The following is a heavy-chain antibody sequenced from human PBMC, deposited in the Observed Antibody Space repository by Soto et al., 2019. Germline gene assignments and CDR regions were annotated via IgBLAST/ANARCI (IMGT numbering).Heavy chain of an antibody. CDR2: ISGSGGST. V-gene: IGHV3-23*01. Sequence: PGGSLRLSCAASGFTFSSYAMSWVRQAPGKGLEWVSAISGSGGSTYYADSVKGRFTISRDNSKNTLYLQMNSLRAEDTAVYYCAKDQLNDADYYYYMVVWGKGTTVTVSS. D-gene: IGHD1-1*01. CDR3: AKDQLNDADYYYYMVV. CDR1: GFTFSSYA. J-gene: IGHJ6*03.